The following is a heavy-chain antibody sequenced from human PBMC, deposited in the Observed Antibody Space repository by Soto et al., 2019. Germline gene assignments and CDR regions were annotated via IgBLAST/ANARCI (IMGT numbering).Heavy chain of an antibody. J-gene: IGHJ4*02. CDR1: GFSLSTTGVA. Sequence: ITLKESGPTLVKPTQTLTLTCSFSGFSLSTTGVAVGWIRQPPGKALECLVLIYWDDDKRYSPSLTSKLTNTRDTSTNQVVLTMTDRDPVDTATYYCAHRVDYRGSWNTGYFDYWGQGTLVTVSS. V-gene: IGHV2-5*02. CDR3: AHRVDYRGSWNTGYFDY. CDR2: IYWDDDK. D-gene: IGHD2-15*01.